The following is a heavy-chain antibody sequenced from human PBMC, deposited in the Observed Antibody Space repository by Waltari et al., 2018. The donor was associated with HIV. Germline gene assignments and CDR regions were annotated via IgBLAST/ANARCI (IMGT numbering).Heavy chain of an antibody. V-gene: IGHV3-53*05. Sequence: EVRLVATGGDLIQPGGSLGLSCAACGCPVRSNFVSWVRQAPGNGLELVSVISSGGSTYYADSVKGRYTISRDTSKNTLYLQMNSLRVEDTAVYYCARVSDDWYLDLWGRGTLVTVSS. J-gene: IGHJ2*01. D-gene: IGHD3-16*02. CDR3: ARVSDDWYLDL. CDR1: GCPVRSNF. CDR2: ISSGGST.